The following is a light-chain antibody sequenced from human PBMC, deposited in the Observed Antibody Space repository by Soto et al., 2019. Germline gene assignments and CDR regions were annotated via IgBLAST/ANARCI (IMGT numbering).Light chain of an antibody. Sequence: EIAMTQSPATLSVSPGERATLSCRASQSISTELAWYQQIPGQPPRLLIYSASTRATGVPARFTGSGSGSMFTPHLSGLQSEDFAIYYCQQGHNWPLTFGQGTRLE. CDR2: SAS. J-gene: IGKJ2*01. CDR3: QQGHNWPLT. V-gene: IGKV3-15*01. CDR1: QSISTE.